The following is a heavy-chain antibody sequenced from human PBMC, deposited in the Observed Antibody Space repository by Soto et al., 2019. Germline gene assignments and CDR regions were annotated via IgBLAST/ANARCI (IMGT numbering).Heavy chain of an antibody. CDR3: ARGRDGYNGSDP. J-gene: IGHJ5*02. Sequence: SVKVSCTASGGTVSSYAISGVRQAPGQGLEWMGGIIPIFGTANYAQKFQGRVTITADESTSTAYMELSSLRSEDTAVYYCARGRDGYNGSDPWGQGTLVTVSS. CDR2: IIPIFGTA. CDR1: GGTVSSYA. V-gene: IGHV1-69*01. D-gene: IGHD5-12*01.